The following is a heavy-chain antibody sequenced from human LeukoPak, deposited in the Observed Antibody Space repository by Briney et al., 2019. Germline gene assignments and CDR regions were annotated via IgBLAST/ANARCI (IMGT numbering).Heavy chain of an antibody. Sequence: GGSLRLSCAASGFTFSDYSMNWVRQAPGKGLEWVAFTRYDGTVKNYADSVKGRFAISRDNSKNTLYLQMSSLRPDDTALYYCAKVEETSSYYTGGSFDVWGQGTMVTVSS. CDR3: AKVEETSSYYTGGSFDV. CDR2: TRYDGTVK. CDR1: GFTFSDYS. J-gene: IGHJ3*01. D-gene: IGHD5-18*01. V-gene: IGHV3-30*02.